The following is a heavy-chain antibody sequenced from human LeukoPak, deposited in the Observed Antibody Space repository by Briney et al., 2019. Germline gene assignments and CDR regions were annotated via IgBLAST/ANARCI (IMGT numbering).Heavy chain of an antibody. CDR2: MSYDGSNK. Sequence: GGSLRLSCAASGFTFSSYAMHWVRQAPGKGLEWVAVMSYDGSNKYYADSVKGRFTISRDNAKNTLYLQMNSLRAEDTAVYYCARVLSGSWDWFDPWGQGTLVTVSS. CDR1: GFTFSSYA. J-gene: IGHJ5*02. CDR3: ARVLSGSWDWFDP. D-gene: IGHD3-22*01. V-gene: IGHV3-30-3*01.